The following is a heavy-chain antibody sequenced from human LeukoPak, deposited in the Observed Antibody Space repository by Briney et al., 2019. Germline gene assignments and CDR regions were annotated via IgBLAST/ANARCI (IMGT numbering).Heavy chain of an antibody. CDR2: IYSGGTT. V-gene: IGHV4-59*10. D-gene: IGHD3-16*01. CDR1: GGSFSGYY. J-gene: IGHJ4*02. Sequence: SETLSLTCAVYGGSFSGYYWSWIRQPPGKGLEWIGRIYSGGTTNYNPSLKSRVTMSVDTSKNQFSLKLSSVTAADTAVYYCARNVRGGATYLDYWGQGTLVTVSS. CDR3: ARNVRGGATYLDY.